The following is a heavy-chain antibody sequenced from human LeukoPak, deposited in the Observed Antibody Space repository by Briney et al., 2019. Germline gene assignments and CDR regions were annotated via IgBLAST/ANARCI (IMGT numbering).Heavy chain of an antibody. Sequence: SETLSLTCTVSGGSISSYYWSWIRQPPGKGLEWIGYIYYSGSTNYNPPLKSRVTILVDTSKNQFSLKLSSVTAADTAVYYCARGVEYHDYYYYYMDVWGKGTTVTISS. V-gene: IGHV4-59*01. J-gene: IGHJ6*03. D-gene: IGHD2-2*01. CDR3: ARGVEYHDYYYYYMDV. CDR2: IYYSGST. CDR1: GGSISSYY.